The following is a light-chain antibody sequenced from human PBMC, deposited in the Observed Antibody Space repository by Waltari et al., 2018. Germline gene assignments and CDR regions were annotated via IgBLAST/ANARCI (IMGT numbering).Light chain of an antibody. V-gene: IGKV3-11*01. J-gene: IGKJ4*01. Sequence: EIVLTQSPVTLSLSPGERATLSCRASQSISNYLAWYQQKPGQAPRSLIYDVASRGTGIPARMSARGAGTDVTLPISSREPEDSAVYYCQQRTSWPPRLSFGGGTNVEIK. CDR1: QSISNY. CDR2: DVA. CDR3: QQRTSWPPRLS.